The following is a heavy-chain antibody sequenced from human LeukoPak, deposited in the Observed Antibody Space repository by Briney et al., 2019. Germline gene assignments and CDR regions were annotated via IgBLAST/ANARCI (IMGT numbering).Heavy chain of an antibody. CDR1: GGSISTYY. CDR2: IYYSGST. V-gene: IGHV4-59*01. Sequence: WETLSLTCTVSGGSISTYYWTWIRQPPGKGLEWIGYIYYSGSTNYNPSLKSRVTISVDTPKNQFSLKLSSVTAADTAMHYCAKLDTAIARYYFDYWGQGTLVTVSS. CDR3: AKLDTAIARYYFDY. J-gene: IGHJ4*02. D-gene: IGHD5-18*01.